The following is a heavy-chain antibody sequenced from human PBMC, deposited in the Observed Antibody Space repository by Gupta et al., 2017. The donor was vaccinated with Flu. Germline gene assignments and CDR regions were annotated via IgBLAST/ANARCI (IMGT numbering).Heavy chain of an antibody. CDR1: GFSFGAYT. D-gene: IGHD4-11*01. J-gene: IGHJ6*02. CDR3: ARYKPSKDSFYYGLDL. V-gene: IGHV3-69-1*02. CDR2: ITTGSTI. Sequence: EVQLVESGGGLVKPGGSLRLSCAASGFSFGAYTMNWVRQAPGKGLEWVASITTGSTIYYADSMKGRFTISRDSARNSVFLQMNSLRAEDTAVYYCARYKPSKDSFYYGLDLWGQGTTVTVSS.